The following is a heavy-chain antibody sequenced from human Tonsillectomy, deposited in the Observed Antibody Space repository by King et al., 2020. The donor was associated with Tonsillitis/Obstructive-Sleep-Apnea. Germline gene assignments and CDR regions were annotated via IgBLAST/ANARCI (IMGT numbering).Heavy chain of an antibody. CDR3: AKDEMQLCSSTSCYLIDY. J-gene: IGHJ4*02. CDR2: ISYDGSNK. Sequence: VKLVESGGGVVQPGRSLRLSCAASGFTFNMYGMHWVRQAPGKGLEWVAVISYDGSNKYYADSVKGRFTISRDNSKSTLDLLMNSLRTEDTAVYYCAKDEMQLCSSTSCYLIDYWGQGTLVTVSS. CDR1: GFTFNMYG. D-gene: IGHD2-2*01. V-gene: IGHV3-30*18.